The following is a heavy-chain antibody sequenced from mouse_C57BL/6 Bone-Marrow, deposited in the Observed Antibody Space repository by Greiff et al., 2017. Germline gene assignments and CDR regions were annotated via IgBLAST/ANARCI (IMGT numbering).Heavy chain of an antibody. CDR1: GYTFTDYY. Sequence: VQLKQSGPELVKPGASVKISCKASGYTFTDYYMNWVKQSHGKSLEWIGDIDPDNGGTSYNQKFKGKATLTVDKSSSTAYMELRSLTSEDSAVYYCARPYYGTYYAMDYWGQGTSVTVSS. V-gene: IGHV1-26*01. J-gene: IGHJ4*01. CDR2: IDPDNGGT. D-gene: IGHD2-10*01. CDR3: ARPYYGTYYAMDY.